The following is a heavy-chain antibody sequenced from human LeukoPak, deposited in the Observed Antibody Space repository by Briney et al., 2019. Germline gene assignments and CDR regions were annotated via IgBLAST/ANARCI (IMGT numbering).Heavy chain of an antibody. CDR2: ISSSGSTI. CDR3: ARGTYDFWSGYYNPHFDY. D-gene: IGHD3-3*01. CDR1: GFTFSDYY. V-gene: IGHV3-11*01. Sequence: GGSLRLPCAASGFTFSDYYMSWIRQAPGKGLEWVSYISSSGSTIYYADSVKGRFTISRDNAKNSLYLQMNSLRAEDTAVYYCARGTYDFWSGYYNPHFDYWGQGTLVTVSS. J-gene: IGHJ4*02.